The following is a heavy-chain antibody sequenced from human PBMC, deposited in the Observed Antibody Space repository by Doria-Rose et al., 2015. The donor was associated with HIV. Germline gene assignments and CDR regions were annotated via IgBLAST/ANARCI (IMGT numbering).Heavy chain of an antibody. CDR1: GVSLSSPGMG. Sequence: QESGPVLVKPTETLTLTCTVSGVSLSSPGMGVSWIRQPPGKALEWLAKTFSDDERSYTTSLKSRRTIARGTSKSQVVLTMTDMDPVDTATYYCARIKSSKWYHKYYFDFWGQGTLVIVSA. J-gene: IGHJ4*02. D-gene: IGHD6-13*01. CDR3: ARIKSSKWYHKYYFDF. CDR2: TFSDDER. V-gene: IGHV2-26*01.